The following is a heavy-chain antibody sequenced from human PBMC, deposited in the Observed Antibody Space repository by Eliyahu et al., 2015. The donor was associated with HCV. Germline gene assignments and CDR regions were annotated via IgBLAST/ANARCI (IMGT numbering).Heavy chain of an antibody. CDR2: ISSSSSYI. V-gene: IGHV3-21*01. CDR3: AGTTPPPTYYDFWSGYPPDYYYYGMDV. D-gene: IGHD3-3*01. CDR1: GFTFSSYS. J-gene: IGHJ6*02. Sequence: EVQLVESGGGLVKPGGSLRLSCAAXGFTFSSYSMNWVRQAPGXGLEWVXSISSSSSYIYYADSVKGRFTISRDNAKNSLYLQMNSLRAEDTAVYYCAGTTPPPTYYDFWSGYPPDYYYYGMDVWGQGTTVTVSS.